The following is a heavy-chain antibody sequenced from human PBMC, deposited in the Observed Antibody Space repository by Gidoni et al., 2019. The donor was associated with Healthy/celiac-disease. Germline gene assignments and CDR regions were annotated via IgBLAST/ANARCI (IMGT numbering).Heavy chain of an antibody. CDR2: IYHSGST. V-gene: IGHV4-30-2*01. Sequence: QLQLQESGSGLVKPSQTLSLTCAVSGGSISSGGYSWSWIRQPPGKGLEWIGYIYHSGSTYYNPSLKSRVTISVDRSKNQFSLKLSSVTAADTAVYYCARGQPYYYDSSGYYSDAFDIWGQGTMVTVSS. D-gene: IGHD3-22*01. CDR3: ARGQPYYYDSSGYYSDAFDI. J-gene: IGHJ3*02. CDR1: GGSISSGGYS.